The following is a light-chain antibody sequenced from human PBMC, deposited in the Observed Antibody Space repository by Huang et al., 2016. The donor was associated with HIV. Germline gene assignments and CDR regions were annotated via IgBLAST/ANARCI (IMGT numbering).Light chain of an antibody. CDR1: QNVNTY. V-gene: IGKV1-39*01. CDR2: AAS. CDR3: QPRFSTTIT. Sequence: DIQMTQSPPSLSASVGDSVTIACGASQNVNTYLNWYQQKPGQAPRLLIFAASRLRSGVPSRFSGSGSGTEFTLTIRRLQREDFATYYCQPRFSTTITFGQGTRLDIK. J-gene: IGKJ5*01.